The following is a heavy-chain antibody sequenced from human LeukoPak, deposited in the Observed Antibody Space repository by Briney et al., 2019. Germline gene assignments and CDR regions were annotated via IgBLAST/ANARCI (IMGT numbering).Heavy chain of an antibody. CDR3: ASLIDTTDAFDI. J-gene: IGHJ3*02. CDR2: ISSSSSYI. D-gene: IGHD1-1*01. V-gene: IGHV3-21*01. CDR1: GFTFSSYS. Sequence: PGGSLRLSCVASGFTFSSYSMNWVRQAPGKGLEWVSSISSSSSYIYYADSVKGRFTISRDNAKNSLYLQMNSLRAEDTAVYYCASLIDTTDAFDIWGQGTMVTVSS.